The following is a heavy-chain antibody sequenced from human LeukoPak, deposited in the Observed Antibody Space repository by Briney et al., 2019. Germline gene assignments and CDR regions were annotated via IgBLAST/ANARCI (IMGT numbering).Heavy chain of an antibody. V-gene: IGHV3-33*08. Sequence: PGRSLRLSCAASGFTFSSYAMHWVRQAPGKGLEWVAVIWYDGSNKYYADSVKGRFTISRDNSKNTLYLQMNSLRAEDTAVYYCARGGDFWSGRDAFDIWGQGTMVTVSS. CDR3: ARGGDFWSGRDAFDI. CDR2: IWYDGSNK. J-gene: IGHJ3*02. CDR1: GFTFSSYA. D-gene: IGHD3-3*01.